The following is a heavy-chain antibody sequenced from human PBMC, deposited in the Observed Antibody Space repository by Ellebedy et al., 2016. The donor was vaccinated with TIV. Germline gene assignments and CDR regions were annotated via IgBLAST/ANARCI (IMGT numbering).Heavy chain of an antibody. J-gene: IGHJ6*02. D-gene: IGHD3-3*01. CDR1: GFTFSSYS. V-gene: IGHV3-48*04. Sequence: GESLKISCAASGFTFSSYSMNWVRQAPGKGLEWVSYISSSSSTIYYADSVKGRFTISRDNAKNSLYLQMNSLRAEDTAVYYCARDTRFLEWLDTYGMDVWGQGTTVTVSS. CDR2: ISSSSSTI. CDR3: ARDTRFLEWLDTYGMDV.